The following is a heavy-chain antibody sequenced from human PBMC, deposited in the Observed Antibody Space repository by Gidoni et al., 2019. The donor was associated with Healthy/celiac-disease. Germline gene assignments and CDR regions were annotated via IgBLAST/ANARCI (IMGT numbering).Heavy chain of an antibody. D-gene: IGHD6-13*01. CDR2: SSGSGGST. CDR3: AKDPGIAAAYPHY. Sequence: EVQLLESGGGLVQPGGSLRLSCAASGFTFSSYAMIWVRQAPGKGLDWVSASSGSGGSTYYADSVKGRFTISRDNSKNTLYLQMNSLRAEDTAVYYCAKDPGIAAAYPHYWGQGTLVTVSS. CDR1: GFTFSSYA. J-gene: IGHJ4*02. V-gene: IGHV3-23*01.